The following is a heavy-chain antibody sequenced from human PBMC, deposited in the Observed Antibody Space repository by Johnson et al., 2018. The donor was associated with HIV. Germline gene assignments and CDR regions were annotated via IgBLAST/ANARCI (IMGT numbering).Heavy chain of an antibody. D-gene: IGHD6-13*01. CDR1: GFTFSSYG. J-gene: IGHJ3*02. CDR2: VWYDGSNK. V-gene: IGHV3-33*01. CDR3: ASSFYQQLRAFDI. Sequence: VQLVESGGGVVQPGRSLRLSCAASGFTFSSYGMHWVRQAPGKGLEWVAGVWYDGSNKYYADSVKGRFTIFRDNSENTLYLQMNSLRAEDTAVYYCASSFYQQLRAFDIWGQGTMVTVSS.